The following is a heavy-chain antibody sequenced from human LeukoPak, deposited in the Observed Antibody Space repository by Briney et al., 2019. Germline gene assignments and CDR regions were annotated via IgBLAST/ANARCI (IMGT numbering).Heavy chain of an antibody. CDR1: GGSFSSYY. D-gene: IGHD3-22*01. J-gene: IGHJ4*02. CDR3: ARGDLYYYDSSGYYFKFDY. V-gene: IGHV4-34*01. CDR2: INHSGST. Sequence: SETLSLTCAVYGGSFSSYYWSWIRQPPGKGLEWIGEINHSGSTNYNPSLRSRVTISVDTSKNQFSLKLSSVTAADTAVYYCARGDLYYYDSSGYYFKFDYWGQGTLVTVSS.